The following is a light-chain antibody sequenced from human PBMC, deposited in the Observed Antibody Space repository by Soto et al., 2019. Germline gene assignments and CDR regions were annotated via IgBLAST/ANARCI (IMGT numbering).Light chain of an antibody. CDR1: RSIVGSY. CDR2: ATF. Sequence: EIVLTQSPGTLSLSPGERATLACSASRSIVGSYLAWYQHKPGQAPRLLIYATFSRATGMPDRFSGSGSGTDFTLTISRLEHEDFAEYYYQEFGTSPITFGQGTRLETK. CDR3: QEFGTSPIT. V-gene: IGKV3-20*01. J-gene: IGKJ5*01.